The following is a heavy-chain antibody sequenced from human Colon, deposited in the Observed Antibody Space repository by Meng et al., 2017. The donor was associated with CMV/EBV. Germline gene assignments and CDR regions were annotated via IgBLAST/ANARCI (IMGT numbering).Heavy chain of an antibody. V-gene: IGHV3-23*01. J-gene: IGHJ4*02. CDR3: AEGLFAAGSLVYFDF. D-gene: IGHD6-19*01. Sequence: GESLKISWAASGITLRNSAMTWGRQAPGEGLEWVSSISGSGSTTYYADSVQGRFSISRDNSKNPLSLQMNRLRAEDTAVYCCAEGLFAAGSLVYFDFWGQGTLVTVSS. CDR2: ISGSGSTT. CDR1: GITLRNSA.